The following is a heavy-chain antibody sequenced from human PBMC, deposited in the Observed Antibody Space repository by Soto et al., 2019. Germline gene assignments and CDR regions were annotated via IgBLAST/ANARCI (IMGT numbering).Heavy chain of an antibody. CDR2: IYYSGST. CDR1: GGSISSYY. V-gene: IGHV4-59*01. J-gene: IGHJ4*02. Sequence: SETLSLTCTVFGGSISSYYWSWIRQPPGKGLEWIGYIYYSGSTNYNPSLKSRVTISVDTSKNQFSLKLSSVTAADTAVYYCASDLYYYDSSGYYYWGQSTLVTVSS. D-gene: IGHD3-22*01. CDR3: ASDLYYYDSSGYYY.